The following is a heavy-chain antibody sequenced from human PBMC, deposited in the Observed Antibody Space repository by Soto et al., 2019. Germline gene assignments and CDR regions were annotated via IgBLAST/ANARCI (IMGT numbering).Heavy chain of an antibody. D-gene: IGHD2-21*02. CDR3: ARKRTTVVTQAYFDH. J-gene: IGHJ4*02. CDR2: IYYSGRT. Sequence: SETLSLTCIVSGESISSSSYYWGWIRQPPGKGLEWIGSIYYSGRTYYNPSFKSRVTISIDTSKNQFSLKLSSVTATDTAVYYCARKRTTVVTQAYFDHWGQGALVTVSS. CDR1: GESISSSSYY. V-gene: IGHV4-39*01.